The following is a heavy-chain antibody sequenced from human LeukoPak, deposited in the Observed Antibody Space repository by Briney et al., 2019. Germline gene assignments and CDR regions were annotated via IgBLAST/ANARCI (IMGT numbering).Heavy chain of an antibody. D-gene: IGHD3-3*01. CDR2: ISGSGGST. V-gene: IGHV3-23*01. J-gene: IGHJ4*02. Sequence: GGSLRLSCAASGFTFSSYAVSWVRQAPGKGLEWVSAISGSGGSTYYADSVKGRFAISRDNAKNTLYLQMNSLRADDTAVYYCARTIFGVVIPYYFDYWGQGTLVTVSS. CDR1: GFTFSSYA. CDR3: ARTIFGVVIPYYFDY.